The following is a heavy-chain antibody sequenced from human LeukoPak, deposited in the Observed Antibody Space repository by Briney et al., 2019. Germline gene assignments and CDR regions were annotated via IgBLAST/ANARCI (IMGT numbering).Heavy chain of an antibody. D-gene: IGHD2-15*01. Sequence: SETLSLTCVVYGESFSGYYWTWIRQPPGKGLEWIGEINHRGSTNYNPSLKSRVTISVDTSKNQFSLDLTSVTAADTAVYYCASGGWYRGYWGQGTLVTVSS. J-gene: IGHJ4*02. V-gene: IGHV4-34*01. CDR1: GESFSGYY. CDR3: ASGGWYRGY. CDR2: INHRGST.